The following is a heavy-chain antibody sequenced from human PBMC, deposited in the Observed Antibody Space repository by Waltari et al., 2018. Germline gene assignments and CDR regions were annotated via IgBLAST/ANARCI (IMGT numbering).Heavy chain of an antibody. V-gene: IGHV4-34*01. CDR1: GGSFSGYY. D-gene: IGHD1-26*01. CDR2: INHSGST. CDR3: ARGKAEPHPRSIDY. J-gene: IGHJ4*02. Sequence: QVQLQQWGAGLLKPSETLSLTCAVYGGSFSGYYWSWIRQPPGKGLEWIGEINHSGSTNYNPSLKSRVTISLDTSKNQFSLKLSSVTAADTAVYYCARGKAEPHPRSIDYWGQGTLVTVSS.